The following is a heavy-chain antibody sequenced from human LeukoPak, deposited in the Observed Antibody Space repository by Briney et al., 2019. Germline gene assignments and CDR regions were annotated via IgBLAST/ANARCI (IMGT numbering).Heavy chain of an antibody. D-gene: IGHD6-19*01. CDR2: ISGSGGST. V-gene: IGHV3-23*01. CDR1: EFTFSTYA. J-gene: IGHJ5*02. Sequence: GGSLRLSCAASEFTFSTYAMNWVRQAPGKGLEWVSAISGSGGSTYYADSVKGRFTISRDNSKNTLYLQMNSLRAEDTAVYYCARDSSGWYHWFDPWGQGTLVTVSS. CDR3: ARDSSGWYHWFDP.